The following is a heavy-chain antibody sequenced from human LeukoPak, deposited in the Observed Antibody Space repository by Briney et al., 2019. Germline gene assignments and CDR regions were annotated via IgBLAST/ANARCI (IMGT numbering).Heavy chain of an antibody. CDR3: ATSQSWLVPYSFDY. D-gene: IGHD6-19*01. Sequence: SETLSLTCTVPGGSISTYYWTWIRQPPGKGLEWIGNVYYSGSTNYNPSLKSRVTISVDTSKNQFSLKLRSVTAADTAVYYCATSQSWLVPYSFDYWGQGTLVTVSS. CDR1: GGSISTYY. V-gene: IGHV4-59*01. CDR2: VYYSGST. J-gene: IGHJ4*02.